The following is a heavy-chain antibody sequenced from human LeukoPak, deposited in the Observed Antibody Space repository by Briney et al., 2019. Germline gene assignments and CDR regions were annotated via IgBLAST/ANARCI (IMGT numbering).Heavy chain of an antibody. D-gene: IGHD3-9*01. V-gene: IGHV4-34*01. CDR2: INHSGST. Sequence: GSLRLSCAASGFTLSNAWMNWVRQPPGKGLEWIGKINHSGSTDYNPSLKSRVTISVDTSKNQFSLKLSSVTAADTAVYYCARRPPILTGRNWFDPWGQGTLVTVSS. J-gene: IGHJ5*02. CDR3: ARRPPILTGRNWFDP. CDR1: GFTLSNAW.